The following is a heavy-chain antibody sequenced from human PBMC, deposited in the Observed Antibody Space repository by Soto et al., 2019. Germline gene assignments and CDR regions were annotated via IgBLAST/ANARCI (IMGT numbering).Heavy chain of an antibody. CDR3: SRGILV. D-gene: IGHD2-15*01. CDR1: GGYMNSGGYC. CDR2: ISYGGTT. V-gene: IGHV4-31*03. J-gene: IGHJ4*02. Sequence: SETLSLTCTVSGGYMNSGGYCWNWIRQHPGEGLEWIGCISYGGTTSYNPSLKSRVTISVDTSKNQFSLKLSSVTAADTAVYYCSRGILVWGQGTLVTVSS.